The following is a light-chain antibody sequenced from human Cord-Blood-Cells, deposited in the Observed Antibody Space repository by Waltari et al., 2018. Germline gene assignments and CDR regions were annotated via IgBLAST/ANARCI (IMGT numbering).Light chain of an antibody. CDR1: SRAVGGANY. V-gene: IGLV2-11*01. J-gene: IGLJ2*01. CDR3: CSYAGSYTLAVV. CDR2: DVS. Sequence: HSALTQPRSLSGSPGQSVTISFTGTSRAVGGANYVSLYQQHPGKAPKLMIYDVSKRPSGVPDRFSGSKSGNTASLTISGLQAEDEADYYCCSYAGSYTLAVVFGGGTKLTVL.